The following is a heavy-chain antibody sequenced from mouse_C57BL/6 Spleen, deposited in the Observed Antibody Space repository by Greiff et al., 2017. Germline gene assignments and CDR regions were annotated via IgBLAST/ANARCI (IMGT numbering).Heavy chain of an antibody. D-gene: IGHD1-1*01. CDR1: GYTFTSYW. Sequence: VQLQQSGAELVRPGTSVKLSCKASGYTFTSYWMHWVKQRPGQGLEWIGEIDPSDSYTNYTQKFQGKATLTVDTSSSTAYMQLSSLTSDDSAVYYCAREDSSGGFDYWGQGTTLTVSS. J-gene: IGHJ2*01. CDR2: IDPSDSYT. CDR3: AREDSSGGFDY. V-gene: IGHV1-59*01.